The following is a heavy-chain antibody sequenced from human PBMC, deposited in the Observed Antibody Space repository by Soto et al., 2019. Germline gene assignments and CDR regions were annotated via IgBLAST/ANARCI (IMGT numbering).Heavy chain of an antibody. J-gene: IGHJ5*02. CDR1: GFTFRSYS. CDR2: ISSSSSTI. Sequence: EVQLVESGGGLVQPGGSLILSCAASGFTFRSYSMNWVRQAPGKGLEWVSYISSSSSTIYYADSVKGRFTISRDNAKNSLYVQMNSLRDEDTAVYYCARDRPIVGATPYNWFDPWGQGTMVTVSS. V-gene: IGHV3-48*02. CDR3: ARDRPIVGATPYNWFDP. D-gene: IGHD1-26*01.